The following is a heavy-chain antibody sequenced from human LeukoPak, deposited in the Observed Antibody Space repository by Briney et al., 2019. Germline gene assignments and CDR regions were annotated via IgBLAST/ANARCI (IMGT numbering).Heavy chain of an antibody. V-gene: IGHV3-15*01. D-gene: IGHD2-2*01. CDR2: IKSKTDGGTT. Sequence: TPGGSLRLSCAASGFTFSNAWMSWVRQAPGKGLEWVGRIKSKTDGGTTDYAAPVKGRFTISRDDSKNTLYLQMNSLKTEDTAVYYCTTGVWGYCSSTSCYLVDYWGQGTLVTVSS. CDR3: TTGVWGYCSSTSCYLVDY. J-gene: IGHJ4*02. CDR1: GFTFSNAW.